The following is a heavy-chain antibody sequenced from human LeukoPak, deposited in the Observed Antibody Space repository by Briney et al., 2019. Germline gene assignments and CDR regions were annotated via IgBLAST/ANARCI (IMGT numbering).Heavy chain of an antibody. CDR2: IKRDGSEK. D-gene: IGHD1-26*01. CDR1: GFTFSNYW. V-gene: IGHV3-7*01. J-gene: IGHJ4*02. Sequence: GVSLRLSCAASGFTFSNYWMTWVRQAPGKGLEWVANIKRDGSEKYYVDSVKGRFTISRDNAKNSLYLQMNSLRAEDTAVYYCARGVSHSGSYLGLFDSWGQGTLVTVSS. CDR3: ARGVSHSGSYLGLFDS.